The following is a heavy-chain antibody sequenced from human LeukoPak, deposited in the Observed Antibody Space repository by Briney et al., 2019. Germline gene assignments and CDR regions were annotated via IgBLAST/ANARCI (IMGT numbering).Heavy chain of an antibody. CDR1: GFIFSSYW. CDR3: ARGYSSGWYARAAFDI. CDR2: IKQDGSTK. J-gene: IGHJ3*02. Sequence: PGGTLRLSCAASGFIFSSYWMNCVRQAPGKGLEGVANIKQDGSTKYYVDSVKGRFTLSRNTDKNSLYLQMDSLRDDDTALYYCARGYSSGWYARAAFDIWGQGTMVTVSS. D-gene: IGHD6-19*01. V-gene: IGHV3-7*04.